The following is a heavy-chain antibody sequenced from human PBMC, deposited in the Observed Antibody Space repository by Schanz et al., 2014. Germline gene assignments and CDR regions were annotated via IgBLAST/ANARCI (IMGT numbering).Heavy chain of an antibody. D-gene: IGHD5-12*01. CDR3: ARDDGGGYNQIDY. CDR2: IASGGSHT. J-gene: IGHJ4*02. Sequence: EVQLVESGGGLVQPGGSLRLSCAASGITFSDYAMSWVRQAPGKGLEWVSTIASGGSHTFYADSVTGRFTISRDNSENTLFLEMNSLRLEDTAVYYCARDDGGGYNQIDYWGQGTLVTVSS. CDR1: GITFSDYA. V-gene: IGHV3-23*04.